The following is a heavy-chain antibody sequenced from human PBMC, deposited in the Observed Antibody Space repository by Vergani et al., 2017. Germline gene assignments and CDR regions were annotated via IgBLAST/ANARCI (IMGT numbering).Heavy chain of an antibody. J-gene: IGHJ3*02. CDR2: ISGSGGST. CDR1: GFTFDDYA. Sequence: EVQLLESGGGLVQPGRSLRLSCAASGFTFDDYAMHWVRQAPGKGLEWVSAISGSGGSTYYADSVKGRFTISRDNSKNTLYLQMNSLRAEDTAVYYCAKYSRAIDAFDIWGQGTMVTVSS. V-gene: IGHV3-23*01. CDR3: AKYSRAIDAFDI. D-gene: IGHD2-21*01.